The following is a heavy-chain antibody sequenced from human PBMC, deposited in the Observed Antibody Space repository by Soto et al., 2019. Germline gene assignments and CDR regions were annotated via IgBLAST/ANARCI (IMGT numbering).Heavy chain of an antibody. CDR2: IDPGDPSA. J-gene: IGHJ4*02. CDR3: ARRYCSRSDCYYDS. Sequence: VESLKISCLGSGYTFFSFWIVWVRQVPGKGLEWVGRIDPGDPSATYSPTFQGHVTISADRSTRSDYLQWRRLWASDTAIYFCARRYCSRSDCYYDSWCQGSLVTTSS. CDR1: GYTFFSFW. V-gene: IGHV5-10-1*01. D-gene: IGHD2-2*01.